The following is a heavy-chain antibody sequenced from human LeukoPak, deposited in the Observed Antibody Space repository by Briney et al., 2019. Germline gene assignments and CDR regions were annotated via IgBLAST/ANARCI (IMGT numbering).Heavy chain of an antibody. J-gene: IGHJ4*02. Sequence: ASVTVSCKASGDTFTNYDINWVRQATGQGLEWMGYMKPNSGNTGYAQKFQGRVTMTRDTSISTAYMELISLTSEDTAVYYCATELRWKDHWGQGTLVTVSS. CDR3: ATELRWKDH. CDR2: MKPNSGNT. D-gene: IGHD4-23*01. CDR1: GDTFTNYD. V-gene: IGHV1-8*01.